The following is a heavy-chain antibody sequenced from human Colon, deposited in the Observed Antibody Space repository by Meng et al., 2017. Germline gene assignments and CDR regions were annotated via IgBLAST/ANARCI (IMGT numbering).Heavy chain of an antibody. CDR3: ASSDYYRSDY. CDR1: GGSISRSDW. Sequence: QVQLQEPGPGLVTPSETLSLTCAGSGGSISRSDWWSWVRQPPGKGLEWIGETSHSGSTNYSPSLKSRVTISLDKSKNQLSLKLNSVTAADTAVYYCASSDYYRSDYWGQGTLVTVSS. CDR2: TSHSGST. V-gene: IGHV4-4*02. D-gene: IGHD3-22*01. J-gene: IGHJ4*02.